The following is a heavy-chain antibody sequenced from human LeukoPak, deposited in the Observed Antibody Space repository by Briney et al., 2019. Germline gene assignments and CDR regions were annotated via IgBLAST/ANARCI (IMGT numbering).Heavy chain of an antibody. D-gene: IGHD3-22*01. CDR1: GGTFSSYA. CDR3: ARAPYSYSDITGQHRGPFDY. CDR2: INPMFGTA. Sequence: SVKVSCKASGGTFSSYAINWVRQAPGQGLEWMGGINPMFGTANYAQKVQGRVTITTDESTSTSYMELSSLRSDDTAVLYCARAPYSYSDITGQHRGPFDYWGQGTLVTVSS. J-gene: IGHJ4*02. V-gene: IGHV1-69*05.